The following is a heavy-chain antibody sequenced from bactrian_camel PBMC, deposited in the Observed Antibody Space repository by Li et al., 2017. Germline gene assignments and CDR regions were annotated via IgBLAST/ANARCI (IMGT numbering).Heavy chain of an antibody. V-gene: IGHV3S53*01. D-gene: IGHD5*01. CDR1: GYTIEGKG. CDR3: EKGSL. J-gene: IGHJ4*01. Sequence: HVQLVESGGGSVQAGGSLRLSCAASGYTIEGKGISWYRQRPGDQARWLGTINSDNTPHYRDMDDVKGRFTLSRDNGKNIVYLHLSSLKVEDTAMYYCEKGSLRGQGTQVTVS. CDR2: INSDNTP.